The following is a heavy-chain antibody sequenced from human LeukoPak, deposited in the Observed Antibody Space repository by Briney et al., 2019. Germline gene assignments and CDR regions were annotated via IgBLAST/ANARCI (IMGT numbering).Heavy chain of an antibody. V-gene: IGHV5-51*01. CDR3: ARPITPMGWDAFDI. D-gene: IGHD5-18*01. J-gene: IGHJ3*02. CDR2: IYPGDSDT. Sequence: GESLKISCKGSGYSFTSYWIGWVRQMPGKGLEWMGIIYPGDSDTRYSPSFQGQVTISADRSINTAYLQWSSLKASDTAIYYCARPITPMGWDAFDIWGQGTMVSVSS. CDR1: GYSFTSYW.